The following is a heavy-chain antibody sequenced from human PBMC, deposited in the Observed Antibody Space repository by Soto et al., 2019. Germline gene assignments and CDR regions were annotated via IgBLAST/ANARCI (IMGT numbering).Heavy chain of an antibody. Sequence: GGSLRLSCAASGFTFSDYSMSWVRQAPGKGLEWVSSFSGSGGSTYYTNSVKGRFTISRDNSKNTLYLQMNSLRAEDTAVYYFGKRTMSSEQGAADLLGPGTL. D-gene: IGHD3-22*01. CDR3: GKRTMSSEQGAADL. CDR2: FSGSGGST. CDR1: GFTFSDYS. J-gene: IGHJ5*02. V-gene: IGHV3-23*01.